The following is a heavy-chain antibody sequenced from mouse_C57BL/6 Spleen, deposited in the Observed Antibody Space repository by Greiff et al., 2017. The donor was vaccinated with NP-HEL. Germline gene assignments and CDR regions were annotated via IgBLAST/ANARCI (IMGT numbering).Heavy chain of an antibody. CDR2: IYPGSGNT. D-gene: IGHD4-1*01. Sequence: QVQLQQSGAELVRPGASVKLSCKASGYTFTDYYINWVKQRPGQGLEWIARIYPGSGNTYYNEKFKGKATLTAEKSSSTAYMQLSSLTSEDSAVYFCARSGWDDYAMDYWGQGTSVTVSS. CDR1: GYTFTDYY. J-gene: IGHJ4*01. V-gene: IGHV1-76*01. CDR3: ARSGWDDYAMDY.